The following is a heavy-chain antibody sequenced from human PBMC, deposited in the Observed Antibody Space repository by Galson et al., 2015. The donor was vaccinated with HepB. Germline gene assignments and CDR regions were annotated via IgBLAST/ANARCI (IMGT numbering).Heavy chain of an antibody. CDR1: GFTFSSYG. V-gene: IGHV3-33*01. CDR2: IWYDGSNK. CDR3: ARDSTPLGPTSKTYCTNGVCTDY. D-gene: IGHD2-8*01. J-gene: IGHJ4*02. Sequence: SLRLSCAASGFTFSSYGMHWVRQAPGKGLEWVAVIWYDGSNKYYADSVKGRFTISRDNSKNTLYLQMNSLRAEDTAVYYCARDSTPLGPTSKTYCTNGVCTDYWGQGTLVTVSS.